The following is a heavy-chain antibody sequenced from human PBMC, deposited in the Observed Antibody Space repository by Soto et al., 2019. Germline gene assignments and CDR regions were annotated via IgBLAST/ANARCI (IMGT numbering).Heavy chain of an antibody. V-gene: IGHV3-9*01. Sequence: SLRLSCAASGFTFDDYAMHWVRQAPGKGLEWVSGISWNSGSIGYAESVKGRFTISRDNAKNSLYLQMNSLRAEDTALYYCAKALDYDSSGSPFDPWGQGTLLTVSS. CDR1: GFTFDDYA. D-gene: IGHD3-22*01. J-gene: IGHJ5*02. CDR2: ISWNSGSI. CDR3: AKALDYDSSGSPFDP.